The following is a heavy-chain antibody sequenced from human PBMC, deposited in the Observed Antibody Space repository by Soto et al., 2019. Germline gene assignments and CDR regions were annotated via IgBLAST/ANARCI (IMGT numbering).Heavy chain of an antibody. Sequence: QITLRESGPTLVKPTQTLTLTCTFSGFSLSTTGVSVGWIRQPPGKALEWLTLIYWNDDGRYSPSLKSRLTITKHTSKTQVVLTMTNKDPEDTATYYCAHRHGAAAGTGRNRFDTWGQGILVTVSS. J-gene: IGHJ5*02. CDR3: AHRHGAAAGTGRNRFDT. CDR2: IYWNDDG. D-gene: IGHD6-13*01. CDR1: GFSLSTTGVS. V-gene: IGHV2-5*01.